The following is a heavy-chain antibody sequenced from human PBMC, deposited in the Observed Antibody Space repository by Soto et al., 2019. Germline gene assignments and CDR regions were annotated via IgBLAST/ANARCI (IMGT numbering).Heavy chain of an antibody. CDR3: AKVLPPVTTYSFVIDL. CDR2: IAYDGFDK. D-gene: IGHD4-17*01. Sequence: GGSLRLSCAASGVIFSSDGRHWVRQAPGKGLEWVAVIAYDGFDKYYTDSVKGRCTISRDNSKNTLYLQMNSLRGEDTAVYYCAKVLPPVTTYSFVIDLWGPGTTVTVSS. J-gene: IGHJ6*02. CDR1: GVIFSSDG. V-gene: IGHV3-30*18.